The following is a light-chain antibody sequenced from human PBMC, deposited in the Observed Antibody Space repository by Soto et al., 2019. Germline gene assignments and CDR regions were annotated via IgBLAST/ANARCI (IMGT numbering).Light chain of an antibody. CDR1: HDIKNY. CDR3: QQFASLPPYT. V-gene: IGKV1-33*01. Sequence: DIQLTQSPPSLSASEGDRVTITCQASHDIKNYLNWYQQKPGKAPKLLSYDASNLETGVPSRFSGSGAGTDFTFTIGSLQPEDVATYYCQQFASLPPYTFGQGTKVEIK. CDR2: DAS. J-gene: IGKJ2*01.